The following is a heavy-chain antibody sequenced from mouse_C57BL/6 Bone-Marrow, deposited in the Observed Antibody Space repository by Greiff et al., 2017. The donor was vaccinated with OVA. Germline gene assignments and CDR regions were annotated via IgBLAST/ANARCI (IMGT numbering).Heavy chain of an antibody. J-gene: IGHJ1*03. CDR2: IYPGDGDT. D-gene: IGHD2-4*01. V-gene: IGHV1-82*01. CDR1: GYAFSSSW. Sequence: VQLQQSGPELVKPGASVKISCKASGYAFSSSWMNWVKQRPGKGLEWIGRIYPGDGDTNYNGKFKGKATLTADKSSSTAYMQLSSLTSEDSAVYFCAIDYAPWYFDVWGTGTTVTVSS. CDR3: AIDYAPWYFDV.